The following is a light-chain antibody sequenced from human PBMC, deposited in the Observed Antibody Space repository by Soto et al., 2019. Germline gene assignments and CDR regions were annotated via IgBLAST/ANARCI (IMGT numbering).Light chain of an antibody. CDR2: SAT. CDR3: QQYHNWPPLT. J-gene: IGKJ4*01. V-gene: IGKV3-15*01. CDR1: QSINDN. Sequence: EIVMTQSPATLSVSPGERVTLSCRASQSINDNVAWYQQNTGQAPRLLMYSATTRATGMPARFSGSESGTEFILTISSLQSEDFAVYYCQQYHNWPPLTFGGGIKVDIK.